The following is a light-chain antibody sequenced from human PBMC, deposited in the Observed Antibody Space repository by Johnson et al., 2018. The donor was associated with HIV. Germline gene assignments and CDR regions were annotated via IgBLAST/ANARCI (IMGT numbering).Light chain of an antibody. CDR2: DND. Sequence: QSVLTQPPSVSAAPGQKVTISCSGSSSNIGNNYVSWYQQFPVTAPKLLIYDNDKRPSGIPDLFSGSKSGTSATLGITGLQTGDEADYYCGTWDSSLSGVFGTGTKVTVL. J-gene: IGLJ1*01. V-gene: IGLV1-51*01. CDR1: SSNIGNNY. CDR3: GTWDSSLSGV.